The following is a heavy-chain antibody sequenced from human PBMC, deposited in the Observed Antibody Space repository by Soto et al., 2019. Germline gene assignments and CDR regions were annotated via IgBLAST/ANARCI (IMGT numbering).Heavy chain of an antibody. CDR3: ARIRPSYRTGTGYYYMDV. CDR2: INHSGST. J-gene: IGHJ6*03. D-gene: IGHD3-9*01. Sequence: TLSLTCAVYGGSFSGYYWSWIRQPPGKGLEWIGEINHSGSTNYNPSLKSRVTISVDTSKNQFSLKLSSVTAADTAVYYCARIRPSYRTGTGYYYMDVWGKGTTVTVSS. CDR1: GGSFSGYY. V-gene: IGHV4-34*01.